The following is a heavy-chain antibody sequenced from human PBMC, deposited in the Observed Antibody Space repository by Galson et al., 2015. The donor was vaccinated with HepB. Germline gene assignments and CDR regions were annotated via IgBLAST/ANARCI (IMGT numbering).Heavy chain of an antibody. CDR3: ARDGFDYYYDRSEGFKPTRGDAFDI. CDR1: GFTFSSYS. J-gene: IGHJ3*02. CDR2: ISSSSSTT. D-gene: IGHD3-22*01. V-gene: IGHV3-48*02. Sequence: SLRLSCAASGFTFSSYSMNWVRQAPGKGLEWVSYISSSSSTTYYADSVKGRFTISRDNAKNSLYLQMNSLRDEDTAVYYCARDGFDYYYDRSEGFKPTRGDAFDIWGQGTMVTVSS.